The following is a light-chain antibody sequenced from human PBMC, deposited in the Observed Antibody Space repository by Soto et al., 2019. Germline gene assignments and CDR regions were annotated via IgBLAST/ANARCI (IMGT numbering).Light chain of an antibody. Sequence: QSALTQPPSASGSPGQSVTISCTGTSSDVGGYNYVSWYQQHPGKAPKRMIYEVSKRPSGVPDRFSGSKSGNTASLTVSGLQAEDEADYYCSSYAGSNLRFGGETKLTVL. V-gene: IGLV2-8*01. CDR3: SSYAGSNLR. CDR1: SSDVGGYNY. J-gene: IGLJ2*01. CDR2: EVS.